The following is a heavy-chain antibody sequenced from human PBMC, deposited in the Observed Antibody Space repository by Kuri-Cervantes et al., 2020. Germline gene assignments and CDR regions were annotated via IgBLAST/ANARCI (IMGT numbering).Heavy chain of an antibody. V-gene: IGHV1-69*06. CDR1: GGTFSSYA. CDR3: ARDRDYYYYGMDV. D-gene: IGHD3-10*01. Sequence: SVKVSCKASGGTFSSYAISWVRQAPGQGLEWMGGIIPIFGTANYAQKFQGRVTMTEDTSTDTAYMELSRLRPDDTAVYYCARDRDYYYYGMDVWGQGTTVTVSS. CDR2: IIPIFGTA. J-gene: IGHJ6*02.